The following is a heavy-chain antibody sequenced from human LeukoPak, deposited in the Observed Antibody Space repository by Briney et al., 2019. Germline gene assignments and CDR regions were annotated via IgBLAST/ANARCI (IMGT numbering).Heavy chain of an antibody. J-gene: IGHJ3*02. CDR1: GGSVSSYY. CDR3: ARARYANAWYAFDI. CDR2: LSHSGSS. V-gene: IGHV4-59*02. Sequence: SETLSLTCTVSGGSVSSYYWSWIRQPPGRGLEWIGYLSHSGSSDSNPSLTSRVTILVDTSKNQFSLKLTSVTAEDTAVYYCARARYANAWYAFDIWGQGTMVTVSS. D-gene: IGHD2-2*01.